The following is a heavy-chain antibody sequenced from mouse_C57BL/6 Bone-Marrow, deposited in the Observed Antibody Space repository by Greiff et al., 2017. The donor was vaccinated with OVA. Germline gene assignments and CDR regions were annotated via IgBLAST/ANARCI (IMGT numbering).Heavy chain of an antibody. CDR3: ASGPLDY. CDR2: IYPADSYT. CDR1: GYTFTSYW. J-gene: IGHJ2*01. V-gene: IGHV1-59*01. Sequence: QVQLQQPGAELVRPGTSVKLSCKASGYTFTSYWMPWVKQRPGQGLEWIGVIYPADSYTNYTQKFKGKATLTVDTSSSTAYMQLSSLTSEDSAVYYCASGPLDYWGQGTTLTVSS.